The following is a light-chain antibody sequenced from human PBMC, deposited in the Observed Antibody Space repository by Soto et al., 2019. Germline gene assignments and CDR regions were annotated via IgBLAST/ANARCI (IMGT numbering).Light chain of an antibody. J-gene: IGLJ1*01. CDR2: EVS. CDR3: SSYTSSSTSV. V-gene: IGLV2-14*01. Sequence: QSALTQPASVSGSPGQSITISCTGTSSDVGGYNYVSWYQQHPGKAPKLMIYEVSNRPSGVSNRFSGSKSGNTASLTISGLQAEDEADYYCSSYTSSSTSVFGTGTNATVL. CDR1: SSDVGGYNY.